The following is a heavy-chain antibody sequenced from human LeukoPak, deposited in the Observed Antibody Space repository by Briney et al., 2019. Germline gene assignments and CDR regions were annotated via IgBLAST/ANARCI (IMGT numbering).Heavy chain of an antibody. Sequence: GGSLRLSCVASGFTFSTYGMHWVRQSPGGGLEWVAFIRSDGSMKYYGDSLKGRCTISRDNSMNTLYLQMNSLRADDTAVYYCARMIAAAGYEFDYWGQGTLVTVSS. CDR1: GFTFSTYG. V-gene: IGHV3-30*02. CDR3: ARMIAAAGYEFDY. D-gene: IGHD6-13*01. J-gene: IGHJ4*02. CDR2: IRSDGSMK.